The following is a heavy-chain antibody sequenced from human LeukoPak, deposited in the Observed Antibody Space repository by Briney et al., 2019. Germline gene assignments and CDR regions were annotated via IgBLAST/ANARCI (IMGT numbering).Heavy chain of an antibody. Sequence: PGGPLSLSCAASGFTFSNYPLTWVRQAPGKGLEWVSAISGSGDSTKYADSVKGRFTASRDNSKNTLYLRMNSLRVEDTAVYYCAKDWRADYWGQGTLVTVSS. CDR2: ISGSGDST. CDR1: GFTFSNYP. CDR3: AKDWRADY. J-gene: IGHJ4*02. V-gene: IGHV3-23*01.